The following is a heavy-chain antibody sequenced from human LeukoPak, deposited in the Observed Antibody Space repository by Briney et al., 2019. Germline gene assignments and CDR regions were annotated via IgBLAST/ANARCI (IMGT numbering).Heavy chain of an antibody. Sequence: GGSLRLSCAASGFTFSSYSMNWVRQAPGKGLEWVSYISSSSSTIYYADSVKGRLTISRDDAKNSLSLQMNSLRAEDTAVYYCARVEASGYDYGAFDSWGQGTLVTVSS. J-gene: IGHJ4*02. CDR1: GFTFSSYS. CDR3: ARVEASGYDYGAFDS. V-gene: IGHV3-48*04. CDR2: ISSSSSTI. D-gene: IGHD5-12*01.